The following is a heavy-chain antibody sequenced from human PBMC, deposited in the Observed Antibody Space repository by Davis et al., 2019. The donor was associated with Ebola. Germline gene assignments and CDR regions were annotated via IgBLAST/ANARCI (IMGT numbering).Heavy chain of an antibody. CDR3: ARLGYCSGGSGYSGLDD. CDR1: GGSISSYY. D-gene: IGHD2-15*01. V-gene: IGHV4-59*08. CDR2: IYYSGST. J-gene: IGHJ4*02. Sequence: MPSETLSLTCTVSGGSISSYYWSWIRQPPGKGLEWIGYIYYSGSTNYNPSLKSRVTISVDTSKNQFSLKLSSVTAADTAVYYCARLGYCSGGSGYSGLDDWGQGTLVTVSS.